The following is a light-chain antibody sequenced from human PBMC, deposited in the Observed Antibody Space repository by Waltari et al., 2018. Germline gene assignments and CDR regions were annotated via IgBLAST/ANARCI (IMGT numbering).Light chain of an antibody. J-gene: IGLJ2*01. CDR2: NNN. CDR3: AAWDDSLNCVV. V-gene: IGLV1-44*01. CDR1: SSNIGRDI. Sequence: QSVLTQSPSASGTSGQRVTISCSGSSSNIGRDIVNWYRHLPGTAPKLLIYNNNPRPSGVPDRFSGSKSGTSASLAISGLQSEAEADYYCAAWDDSLNCVVFGGGTKLSVL.